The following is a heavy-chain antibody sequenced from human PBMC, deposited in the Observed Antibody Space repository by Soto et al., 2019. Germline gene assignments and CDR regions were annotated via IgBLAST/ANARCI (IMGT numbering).Heavy chain of an antibody. Sequence: PGESLKISCKGSGCSFTSYWISWVRQMPGKGLEWMGRIDPSDSYTNYSPSFQGHVTISADKSISTAYLQWSSLKASDTAMYYCARQKSIAAAGTDYWGQGTLVTVSS. D-gene: IGHD6-13*01. V-gene: IGHV5-10-1*01. CDR3: ARQKSIAAAGTDY. CDR1: GCSFTSYW. J-gene: IGHJ4*02. CDR2: IDPSDSYT.